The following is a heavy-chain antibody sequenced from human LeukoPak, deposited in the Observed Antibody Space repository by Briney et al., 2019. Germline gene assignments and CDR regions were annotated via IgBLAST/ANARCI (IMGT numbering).Heavy chain of an antibody. D-gene: IGHD3-10*01. V-gene: IGHV4-39*01. J-gene: IGHJ4*02. Sequence: SETLSLTCTVSGGSISSSSYYWGWIRQPPGKGLEWIGSIYYSGSTYYNPSLKSRVTISVDTSKNQFSLKLSPVTAADTAVYYCASARGFGELLPYYFDYWGQGTLVTVSS. CDR2: IYYSGST. CDR1: GGSISSSSYY. CDR3: ASARGFGELLPYYFDY.